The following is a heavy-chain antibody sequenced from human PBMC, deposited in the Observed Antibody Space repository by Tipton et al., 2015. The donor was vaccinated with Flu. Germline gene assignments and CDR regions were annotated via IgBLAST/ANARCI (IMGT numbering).Heavy chain of an antibody. CDR1: GASISSGGYS. CDR2: IYSSGST. Sequence: TLSLTCSVSGASISSGGYSWSWIRQPPGKGLEWIGRIYSSGSTNYNPSLKSRVTMSVETSKNQFSLKLSSVTAADTAVYYCSRGSGSGTYVIFDYWGQGTLVTVSS. V-gene: IGHV4-30-4*07. J-gene: IGHJ4*02. CDR3: SRGSGSGTYVIFDY. D-gene: IGHD3-10*01.